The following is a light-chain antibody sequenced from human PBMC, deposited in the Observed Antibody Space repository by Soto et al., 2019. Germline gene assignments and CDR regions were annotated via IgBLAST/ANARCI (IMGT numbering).Light chain of an antibody. V-gene: IGLV1-40*01. CDR2: GNS. J-gene: IGLJ2*01. CDR3: QSYDISLREVV. CDR1: SSNIGAGYD. Sequence: QSVLTQPPSVSGAPGQRVTISCTGSSSNIGAGYDVHWYQQLPGTAPKLLIYGNSNRPSGVPDRFSGSKSDTSASLAITGLQAEDEATYYCQSYDISLREVVFGGGTKLTVL.